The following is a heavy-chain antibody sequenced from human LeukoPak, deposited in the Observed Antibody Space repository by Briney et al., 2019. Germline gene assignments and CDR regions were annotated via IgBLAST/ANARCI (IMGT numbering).Heavy chain of an antibody. CDR3: ARDFYGSGSYSD. Sequence: GASVKVSCKAPGYTFTGYYMHWVRQAPGQGLEWMGWISAYNGNTNYAQKLQGRVTMTTDTSTSTAYMELRSLRSDDTAVYYCARDFYGSGSYSDWGQGTLVTVSS. CDR1: GYTFTGYY. J-gene: IGHJ4*02. V-gene: IGHV1-18*04. D-gene: IGHD3-10*01. CDR2: ISAYNGNT.